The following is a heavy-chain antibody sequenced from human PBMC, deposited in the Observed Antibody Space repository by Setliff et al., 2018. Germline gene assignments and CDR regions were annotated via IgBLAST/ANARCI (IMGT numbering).Heavy chain of an antibody. J-gene: IGHJ5*02. CDR1: GGSISSSSYY. CDR3: ARTLPYYDILTGYPRAWFDP. D-gene: IGHD3-9*01. V-gene: IGHV4-39*01. Sequence: LSLTCTVSGGSISSSSYYWGWIRQPPGKGLEWIGSIYYSGSTYYNPSLKSRVTISVDTSKNQFPLKLSSVTAADTAVYYCARTLPYYDILTGYPRAWFDPWGQGTLVTVSS. CDR2: IYYSGST.